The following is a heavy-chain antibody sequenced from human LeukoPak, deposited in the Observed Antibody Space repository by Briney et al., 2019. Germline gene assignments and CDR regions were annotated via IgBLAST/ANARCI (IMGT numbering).Heavy chain of an antibody. CDR1: GYTFSSYG. Sequence: GASVKVSCKASGYTFSSYGISWVRQAPGQGLEWMGWISGYTGNTNYAQNLQGRVTMTTDTSTSTAYMELRSLRSDDTALYYCARSSWFGGRSEWRWFDPWGQGTQVTVSS. J-gene: IGHJ5*02. CDR3: ARSSWFGGRSEWRWFDP. V-gene: IGHV1-18*01. D-gene: IGHD3-10*01. CDR2: ISGYTGNT.